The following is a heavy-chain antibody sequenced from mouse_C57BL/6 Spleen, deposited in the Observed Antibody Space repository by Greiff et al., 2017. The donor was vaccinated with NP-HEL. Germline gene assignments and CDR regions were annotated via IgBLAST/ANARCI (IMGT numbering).Heavy chain of an antibody. CDR3: ASPAWDYGSSYDYFDY. CDR2: IHPNSGSN. J-gene: IGHJ2*01. Sequence: VQLQQPGAELVKPGASVKLSCKASGYTFTSYWMHWVKQRPGQGLEWIGMIHPNSGSNNYNEKFKSKATLTVDKSSSTAYMQLSSLTSEDSAVYYCASPAWDYGSSYDYFDYWGQGTTLTVSS. D-gene: IGHD1-1*01. CDR1: GYTFTSYW. V-gene: IGHV1-64*01.